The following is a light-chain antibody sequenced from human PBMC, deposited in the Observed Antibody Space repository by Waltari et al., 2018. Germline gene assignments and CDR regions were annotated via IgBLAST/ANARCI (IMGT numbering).Light chain of an antibody. V-gene: IGLV2-14*03. CDR2: DVN. CDR1: SSAIGGYEY. CDR3: SSFTSSTTGI. J-gene: IGLJ2*01. Sequence: SALPHPDSVSGSPGQSITIPCSGISSAIGGYEYVSWYQQHPGKAPKVIIYDVNNRPSGVSNRFSGSKSGSSASLTISGLQAEDEADYYCSSFTSSTTGIFGGGTKVTVL.